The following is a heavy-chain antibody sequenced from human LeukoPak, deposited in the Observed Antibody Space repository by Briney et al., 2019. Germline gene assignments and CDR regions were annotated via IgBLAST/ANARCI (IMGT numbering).Heavy chain of an antibody. V-gene: IGHV3-7*05. Sequence: GGSLRLSCAASGFIFGSDWMSWVRQAPGKGLEWVANINGDASEKNYVDSVRGRFTISRDNVKNSLYLQMSSLKTEDTAVYYCARLNRIGGTYFFDYWGQGTLVTVSS. D-gene: IGHD1-26*01. CDR3: ARLNRIGGTYFFDY. CDR1: GFIFGSDW. CDR2: INGDASEK. J-gene: IGHJ4*02.